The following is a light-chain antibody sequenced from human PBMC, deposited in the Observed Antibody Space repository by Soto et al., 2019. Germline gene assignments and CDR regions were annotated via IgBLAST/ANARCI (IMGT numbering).Light chain of an antibody. CDR2: GAS. J-gene: IGKJ1*01. CDR3: QQYGTSPWT. V-gene: IGKV3-20*01. CDR1: QSVGSSY. Sequence: EIVLTQSPGTLSLSPGERATLSCRASQSVGSSYLAWYQQQPGQAPRLLIYGASSRATGIPDRFSGSGSGTDFTLTISRLEAEDFAVYYWQQYGTSPWTFGQGTKVEIK.